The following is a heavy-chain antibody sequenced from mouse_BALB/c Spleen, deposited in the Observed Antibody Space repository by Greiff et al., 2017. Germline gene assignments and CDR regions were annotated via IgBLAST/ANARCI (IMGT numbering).Heavy chain of an antibody. V-gene: IGHV5-6-4*01. D-gene: IGHD3-1*01. CDR3: TRAGARATSWFAY. J-gene: IGHJ3*01. CDR1: GFTFSSYT. Sequence: VKLMESGAGLVKPGGSLKLSCAASGFTFSSYTMSWVHQTPEQRLEWVGTISSGGSYTYYPDSVKGRVTISRDNAKITLYLQMSSLKSEDTAMYYGTRAGARATSWFAYWGQGTLVTVSA. CDR2: ISSGGSYT.